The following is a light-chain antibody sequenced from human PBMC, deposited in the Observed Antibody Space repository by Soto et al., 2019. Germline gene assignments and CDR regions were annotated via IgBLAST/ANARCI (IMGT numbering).Light chain of an antibody. J-gene: IGKJ4*01. CDR2: GAS. V-gene: IGKV1-39*01. CDR1: QSISRN. Sequence: DIQLTQSPSFLSASVGDRVTITCRASQSISRNLNWYQQKPGNAPKLMIYGASSLQRGVPSRFSGSGSGTDFTLTISSLQPEDFATYYCQQSYSIPITFGGGTKVDIK. CDR3: QQSYSIPIT.